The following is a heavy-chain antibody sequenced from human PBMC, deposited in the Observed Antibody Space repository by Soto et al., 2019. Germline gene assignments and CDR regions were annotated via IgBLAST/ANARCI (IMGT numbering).Heavy chain of an antibody. D-gene: IGHD3-10*01. CDR2: ISAYNGNT. CDR3: ARAYYGSGSYYTILSPPHRGMDV. Sequence: QVQLVQSGAEVKKPGASVKVSCKASGYTFTSYGISWVRQAPGQGLEWMGWISAYNGNTNYAQKLQGRVTMTTDTPTSTAYMELRSLRSADTAVYYCARAYYGSGSYYTILSPPHRGMDVWGQGTTVTVSS. V-gene: IGHV1-18*01. J-gene: IGHJ6*02. CDR1: GYTFTSYG.